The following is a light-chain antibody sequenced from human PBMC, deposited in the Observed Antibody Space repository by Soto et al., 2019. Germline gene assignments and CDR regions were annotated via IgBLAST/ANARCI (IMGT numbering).Light chain of an antibody. CDR3: QQYNSYPT. CDR1: QSISRW. J-gene: IGKJ2*01. V-gene: IGKV1-5*01. Sequence: DSPMNQAPSTLSASVEEIVTISYGASQSISRWLAWYKQKRGQAPKRLIYDASSLYSGVPSRFSGSGSGTGCALTISSLQPDDFAPDVRQQYNSYPTFGQGTKREIK. CDR2: DAS.